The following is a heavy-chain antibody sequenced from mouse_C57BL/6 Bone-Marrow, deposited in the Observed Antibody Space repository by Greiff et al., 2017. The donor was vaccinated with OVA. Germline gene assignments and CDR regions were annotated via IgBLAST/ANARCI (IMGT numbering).Heavy chain of an antibody. V-gene: IGHV1-81*01. CDR1: GYTFTSYG. CDR3: AREGYYDYALYAMDY. J-gene: IGHJ4*01. CDR2: IYPRSGNT. Sequence: QVHVKQSGAELARPGASVKLSCKASGYTFTSYGISWVKQRTGQGLEWIGEIYPRSGNTYYNEKFKGKATLTADKSSSTAYMELRSLTSEDSAVYFCAREGYYDYALYAMDYWGQGTSVTVSS. D-gene: IGHD2-4*01.